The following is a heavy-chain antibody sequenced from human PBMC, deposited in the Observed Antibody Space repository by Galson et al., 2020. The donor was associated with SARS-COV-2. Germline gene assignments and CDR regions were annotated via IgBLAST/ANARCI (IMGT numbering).Heavy chain of an antibody. V-gene: IGHV3-53*01. CDR1: GFTVGSRW. D-gene: IGHD3-10*01. Sequence: GESLKISCASSGFTVGSRWISWVRRAPGKGLEWVSLIDAAGNPFYADSIKGRFTISRDNSRNIVFLQMTSLRAVDTAVYYCLREGDTIYPDYWGPGTLVT. CDR3: LREGDTIYPDY. CDR2: IDAAGNP. J-gene: IGHJ4*02.